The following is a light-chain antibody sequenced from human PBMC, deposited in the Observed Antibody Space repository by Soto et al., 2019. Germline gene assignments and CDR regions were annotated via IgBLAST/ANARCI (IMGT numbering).Light chain of an antibody. V-gene: IGKV3-20*01. CDR3: HQYDNSPLT. CDR1: QSVRSGY. CDR2: GAS. Sequence: EIVVTQSPGTLSLSPGERATLSCRASQSVRSGYFAWYQQKPGQAPSLLIVGASSRATGIPDRFSGGGSGTDFTLTISRLEPEDFALYYCHQYDNSPLTFGGGTKVEIK. J-gene: IGKJ4*01.